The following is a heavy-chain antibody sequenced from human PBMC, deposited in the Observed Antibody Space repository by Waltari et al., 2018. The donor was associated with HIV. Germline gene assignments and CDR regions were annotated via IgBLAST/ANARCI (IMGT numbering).Heavy chain of an antibody. CDR2: IKQDGSEK. J-gene: IGHJ4*02. CDR3: ARDRHYDILTGSYFDY. Sequence: EVQLVESGGGLVQPGGSLRLSCAASGFTLSSHWMSWVRQAPGKGMEWVANIKQDGSEKYYVDSVKCRFTISRDNAKNSLYLQMNSLRAEDTAVYYCARDRHYDILTGSYFDYWGQGTLVTVSS. D-gene: IGHD3-9*01. CDR1: GFTLSSHW. V-gene: IGHV3-7*01.